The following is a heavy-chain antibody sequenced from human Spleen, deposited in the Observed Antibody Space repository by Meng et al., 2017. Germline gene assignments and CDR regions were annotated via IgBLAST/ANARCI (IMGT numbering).Heavy chain of an antibody. V-gene: IGHV1-69*06. Sequence: VQLVQSGAEVKKPGASVKVSCKSAGGSFSSYAFSWVRQAPGQGLEWMGAIIPMLGTANYAQKFQGRVRITADKSTSTAYMELSSLRSEDTAVYYCARDAHLEEMAMDYWGQGTLVTVSS. CDR1: GGSFSSYA. CDR3: ARDAHLEEMAMDY. J-gene: IGHJ4*02. CDR2: IIPMLGTA. D-gene: IGHD5-24*01.